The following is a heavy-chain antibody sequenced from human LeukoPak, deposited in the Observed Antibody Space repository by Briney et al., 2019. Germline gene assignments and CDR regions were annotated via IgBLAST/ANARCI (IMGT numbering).Heavy chain of an antibody. V-gene: IGHV3-30*18. D-gene: IGHD6-13*01. CDR1: GFTLSIYG. J-gene: IGHJ6*03. CDR3: AKGSQEGSSWYPYYMDV. Sequence: GGSLRLSCAASGFTLSIYGMHWVRQAPGKGREGVAIISSDGSKKYYGDSVKGRFTIPRDNSKNTLYLQMNSLRAEDTAVYYCAKGSQEGSSWYPYYMDVWGKGTTVTVSS. CDR2: ISSDGSKK.